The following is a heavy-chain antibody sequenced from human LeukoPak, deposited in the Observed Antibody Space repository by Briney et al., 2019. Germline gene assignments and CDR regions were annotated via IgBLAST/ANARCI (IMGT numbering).Heavy chain of an antibody. CDR2: IYYTGST. J-gene: IGHJ5*02. CDR3: ARRYDYHWFDP. CDR1: GGSISSYY. Sequence: SETLSLTCTVSGGSISSYYWSWIRQSPGKGLEWIGNIYYTGSTNYNPSLKSRVAISVDTSKNQFSLNLTSVTAADTAVYYCARRYDYHWFDPWGQGTLVTVSS. V-gene: IGHV4-59*01. D-gene: IGHD4-11*01.